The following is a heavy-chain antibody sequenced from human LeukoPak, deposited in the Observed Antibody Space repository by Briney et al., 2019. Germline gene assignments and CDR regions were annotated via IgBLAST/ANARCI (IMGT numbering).Heavy chain of an antibody. V-gene: IGHV1-2*02. Sequence: ASVKVSCKASGYTFTGYYMHWVRQAPGQGLEWMGWINPNSGGTNYAQKFQGRVTMTRGTSISTAYMELSRLRSDDTAVYYCARDREAIVGAIFYYYYYYMDVWGKGTTVTVSS. D-gene: IGHD1-26*01. CDR2: INPNSGGT. J-gene: IGHJ6*03. CDR3: ARDREAIVGAIFYYYYYYMDV. CDR1: GYTFTGYY.